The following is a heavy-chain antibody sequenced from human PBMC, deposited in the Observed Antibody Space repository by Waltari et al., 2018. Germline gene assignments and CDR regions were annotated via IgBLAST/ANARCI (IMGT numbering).Heavy chain of an antibody. CDR3: AKYESGGGYDY. CDR1: GGSISRSY. D-gene: IGHD5-18*01. J-gene: IGHJ4*02. CDR2: ISYSGST. V-gene: IGHV4-59*01. Sequence: QVQLQESGPELVKPSETLSLTCTVSGGSISRSYWSWIRQPPGNGLEWIGYISYSGSTYYNPSLKSRVTISVDTSKSQFSLKLSSVTAADTAVYYCAKYESGGGYDYWGQGTLVTVSS.